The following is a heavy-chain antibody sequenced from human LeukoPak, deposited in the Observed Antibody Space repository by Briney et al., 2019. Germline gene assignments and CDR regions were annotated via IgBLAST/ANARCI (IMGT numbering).Heavy chain of an antibody. CDR2: IYYSGST. V-gene: IGHV4-59*01. J-gene: IGHJ4*02. CDR3: ARSGPYYDTTDFDY. CDR1: GGSISSYY. D-gene: IGHD3-22*01. Sequence: PSETLSLTCTVSGGSISSYYWSWIRQPPGKGLEWIGYIYYSGSTNYNPSLKSRVAISVDTSKNQFSLKLSSVTAADTAVYYCARSGPYYDTTDFDYWGQGTLVTVSS.